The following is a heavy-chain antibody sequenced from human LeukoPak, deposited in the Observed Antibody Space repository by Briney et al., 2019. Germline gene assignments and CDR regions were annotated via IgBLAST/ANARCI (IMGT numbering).Heavy chain of an antibody. CDR3: ARNDFGSGWLGDY. CDR2: IGGGGGGT. J-gene: IGHJ4*02. V-gene: IGHV3-23*01. D-gene: IGHD6-19*01. Sequence: PGGSLRVSCAASGFTFSTYTMSWVRQAPGKGLEWVSTIGGGGGGTYYADSVKGRFTISRDTSKNTLFLQMNSLRVEDTAVYYCARNDFGSGWLGDYWGQGTLVTVFS. CDR1: GFTFSTYT.